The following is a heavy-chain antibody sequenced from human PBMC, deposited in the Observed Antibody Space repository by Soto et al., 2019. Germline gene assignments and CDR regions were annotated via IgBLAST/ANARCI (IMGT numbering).Heavy chain of an antibody. J-gene: IGHJ4*02. V-gene: IGHV3-20*04. D-gene: IGHD3-10*01. CDR3: ARDPSYYYGSGSYLDY. CDR1: GFTFDDYG. CDR2: INWNGGST. Sequence: PGGSLRLSCAASGFTFDDYGMSWVRQAPGKGLEWVSGINWNGGSTGYADSVKGRFTISRDNAKNSLYLQMNSLRAEDTALYYCARDPSYYYGSGSYLDYGGQGTLVTVAS.